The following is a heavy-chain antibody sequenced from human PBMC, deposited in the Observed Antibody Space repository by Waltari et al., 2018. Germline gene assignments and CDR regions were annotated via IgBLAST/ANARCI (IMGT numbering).Heavy chain of an antibody. D-gene: IGHD3-22*01. Sequence: QVTLKESGPALVKPTQTLPLTCPFSGFSLSTSVMRVSWIRQPPGKALEWLARIDWDDDKFYSTSLKTRLTISKDTSKNQVVLTMTNMDPVDTATYYCARLLYDGSGYYFDYWGQGTLVTVSS. CDR1: GFSLSTSVMR. V-gene: IGHV2-70*04. J-gene: IGHJ4*02. CDR3: ARLLYDGSGYYFDY. CDR2: IDWDDDK.